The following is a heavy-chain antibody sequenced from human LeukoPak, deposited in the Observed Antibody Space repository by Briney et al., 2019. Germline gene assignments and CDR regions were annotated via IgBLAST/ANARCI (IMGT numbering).Heavy chain of an antibody. CDR2: IIPIFGTA. CDR1: GGTFSSYA. V-gene: IGHV1-69*13. D-gene: IGHD4-17*01. J-gene: IGHJ5*02. Sequence: GASVKVSCKASGGTFSSYAISWVRQAPGQGLEWMGGIIPIFGTANYAQKFQGRVTITADESTSTAYMELSSLRSEDTAVYYCARGAHHSTARNWFDPWGQGTLVTVSS. CDR3: ARGAHHSTARNWFDP.